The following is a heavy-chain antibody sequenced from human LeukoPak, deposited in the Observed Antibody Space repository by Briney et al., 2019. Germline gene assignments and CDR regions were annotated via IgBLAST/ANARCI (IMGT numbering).Heavy chain of an antibody. CDR3: ARNHVPTGLRDV. V-gene: IGHV1-8*01. J-gene: IGHJ6*04. D-gene: IGHD5-12*01. CDR1: GYTFTRFD. CDR2: MNPNSGNT. Sequence: ASVKLSCKASGYTFTRFDTNWVRQPTGQGPEWMGWMNPNSGNTGYAQKFQGRVTMTRDTSINTAYMELSSLGSEDTAVYYCARNHVPTGLRDVWGTGTPVIVSS.